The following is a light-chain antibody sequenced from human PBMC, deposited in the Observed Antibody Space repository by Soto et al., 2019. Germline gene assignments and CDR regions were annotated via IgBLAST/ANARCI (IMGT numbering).Light chain of an antibody. Sequence: QSALTQPASVSGTPGQSITISCTGTSRDIGIYNYVSWYQHHPDKAPKLLLYEVSNRPSGVSDRFSGSKSGNTASLTISGLQAEDEAEYYCSSYAGYSTSVVFGGGTQLTVL. CDR3: SSYAGYSTSVV. CDR1: SRDIGIYNY. CDR2: EVS. V-gene: IGLV2-23*02. J-gene: IGLJ2*01.